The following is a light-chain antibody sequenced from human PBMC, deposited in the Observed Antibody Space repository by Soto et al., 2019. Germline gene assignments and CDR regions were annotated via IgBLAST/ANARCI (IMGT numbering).Light chain of an antibody. J-gene: IGKJ2*01. Sequence: EIVLTQSPATLSLSPGERATLSCRASQSVSSYLAWYQQKPGQAPRLLIYDASNRATGIPARFSGSGSGTDFTLTISSLEPEDFAVYYCLQRSNWYTFGQGTKVDIK. CDR1: QSVSSY. V-gene: IGKV3-11*01. CDR3: LQRSNWYT. CDR2: DAS.